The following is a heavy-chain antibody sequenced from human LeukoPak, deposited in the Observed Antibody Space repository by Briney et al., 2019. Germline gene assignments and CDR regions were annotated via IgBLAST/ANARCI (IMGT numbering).Heavy chain of an antibody. V-gene: IGHV3-23*01. CDR2: ISGSGGST. CDR1: GFTFGNYA. Sequence: GGSLRLSCAASGFTFGNYAMSWVRQAPGKGLEWVSVISGSGGSTYYADSVKGRFTISRDNSKSTLFLQMNSLGAEDTAVYYCAKPRDFYYYMDVWGKGTTVIVSS. J-gene: IGHJ6*03. CDR3: AKPRDFYYYMDV.